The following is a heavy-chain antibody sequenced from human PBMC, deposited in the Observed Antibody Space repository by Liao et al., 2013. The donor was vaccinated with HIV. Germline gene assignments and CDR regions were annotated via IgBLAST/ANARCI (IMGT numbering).Heavy chain of an antibody. Sequence: QVQLQQWGAGLLKPSETLSLTCAVYDGSFSGYYWSWIRQPPGKGLEWIGEINHSGSTNYNPSLKSRVTISGDTSKNQFSLKLSSVTAADTAVYYCARGKQLDGYYYMDVWGKGTTVTVSS. V-gene: IGHV4-34*01. CDR1: DGSFSGYY. J-gene: IGHJ6*03. D-gene: IGHD6-13*01. CDR3: ARGKQLDGYYYMDV. CDR2: INHSGST.